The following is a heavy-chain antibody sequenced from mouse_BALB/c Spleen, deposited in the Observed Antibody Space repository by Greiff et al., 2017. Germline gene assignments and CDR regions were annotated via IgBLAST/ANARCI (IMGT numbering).Heavy chain of an antibody. D-gene: IGHD2-10*02. Sequence: EVQRVESGGGLVQPGGSRKLSCAASGFTFSSFGMHWVRQAPEKGLEWVAYISSGSSTIYYADTVKGRFTISRDNPKNTLFLQMTSLRSEDTAMYYCARSRYGNYFDYWGQGTTLTVSS. CDR3: ARSRYGNYFDY. CDR2: ISSGSSTI. V-gene: IGHV5-17*02. J-gene: IGHJ2*01. CDR1: GFTFSSFG.